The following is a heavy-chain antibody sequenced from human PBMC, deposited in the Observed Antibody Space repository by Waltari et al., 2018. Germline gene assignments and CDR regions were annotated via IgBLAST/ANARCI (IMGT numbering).Heavy chain of an antibody. J-gene: IGHJ6*02. CDR1: GYTFTSYG. CDR2: ISAYNGNT. Sequence: QVQLVQSGAEVKKPGASVKVSCKASGYTFTSYGISWVRQAPGQGLEWMGWISAYNGNTNYAQKLQGRVTMTTDTSTSTAYMELRSLRSDDTAVYYCARERGSSSWSYYYYYYGMDVWGQGTTVTVSS. D-gene: IGHD6-13*01. V-gene: IGHV1-18*01. CDR3: ARERGSSSWSYYYYYYGMDV.